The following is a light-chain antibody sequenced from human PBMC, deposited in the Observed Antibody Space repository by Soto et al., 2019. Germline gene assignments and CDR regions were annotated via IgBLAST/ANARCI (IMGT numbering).Light chain of an antibody. CDR2: GAS. Sequence: EIVMTQSPATLSVSPGERATLSCGASQSVSSNLAWYQQKPGQVPRLLIYGASTRATGIPARFSGSGSGTDFTLTISSLQSEDFAVYYCQQYNNWPRTFGQGTKVEIK. V-gene: IGKV3-15*01. J-gene: IGKJ1*01. CDR3: QQYNNWPRT. CDR1: QSVSSN.